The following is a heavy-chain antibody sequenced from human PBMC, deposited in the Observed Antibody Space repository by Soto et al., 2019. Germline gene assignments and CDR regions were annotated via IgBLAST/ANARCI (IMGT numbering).Heavy chain of an antibody. J-gene: IGHJ5*02. CDR2: ISKTSSGGTTI. CDR1: GFDFSSYS. CDR3: APQWHEDYS. D-gene: IGHD2-21*01. Sequence: GGSLGLSCASSGFDFSSYSIDWVRQAPGKGLDWVSSISKTSSGGTTIYYADSVKGRFTISRDNAKNSLYLQMNSLTAEDTAVYYCAPQWHEDYSWGQGTLVTVSS. V-gene: IGHV3-21*04.